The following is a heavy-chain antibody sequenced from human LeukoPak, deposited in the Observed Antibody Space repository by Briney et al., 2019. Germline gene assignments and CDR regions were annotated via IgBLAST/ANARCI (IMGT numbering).Heavy chain of an antibody. CDR3: ASICSGGSCYTRNFDY. Sequence: ASVKVSCKASGYTFTGYYMHWLRQAPGQGLEWMGRINPNSGGTNFAQKFQGRVTMTRDTSISTAYMELSRLRSDDTAVYYCASICSGGSCYTRNFDYWGQGTLVTVSS. D-gene: IGHD2-15*01. CDR2: INPNSGGT. J-gene: IGHJ4*02. V-gene: IGHV1-2*06. CDR1: GYTFTGYY.